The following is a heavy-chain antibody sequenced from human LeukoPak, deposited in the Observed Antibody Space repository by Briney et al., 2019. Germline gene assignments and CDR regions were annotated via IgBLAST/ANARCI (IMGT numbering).Heavy chain of an antibody. J-gene: IGHJ4*02. CDR2: IYYSGST. CDR1: GGSISSYY. D-gene: IGHD6-19*01. Sequence: SETLSLTCTVSGGSISSYYWSWIRQPPGKGLEWIGYIYYSGSTNYNPSLKSRVTISLDTSKNQFSLKLSSVTAADTAVYYCARLLYSSGWYRLDNWGQGTLVTVSS. V-gene: IGHV4-59*08. CDR3: ARLLYSSGWYRLDN.